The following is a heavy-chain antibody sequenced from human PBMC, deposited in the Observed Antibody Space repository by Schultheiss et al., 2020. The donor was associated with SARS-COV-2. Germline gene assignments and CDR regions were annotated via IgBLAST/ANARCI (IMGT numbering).Heavy chain of an antibody. D-gene: IGHD2-2*01. CDR1: GFTFSSYA. J-gene: IGHJ5*02. V-gene: IGHV3-23*01. CDR2: ISGSGGST. CDR3: AKEAKGYCSSTSCSTTGGFDP. Sequence: GGSLRLSCAASGFTFSSYAMHWVRQAPGKGLECVSAISGSGGSTYYADSVKGRFTISRDNSKNTLYLQMNSLRAEDTAVYYCAKEAKGYCSSTSCSTTGGFDPWGQGTLVTGSS.